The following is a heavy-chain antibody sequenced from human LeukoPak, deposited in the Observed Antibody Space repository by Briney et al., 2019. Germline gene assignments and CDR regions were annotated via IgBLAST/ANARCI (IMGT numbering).Heavy chain of an antibody. Sequence: PGGSLRLSCAASGFTFSDYFMDWVRQAPGKGLEWVSYISSSSDNTNYADSVKGRFTISRDNAKNSLSLQMNSLRAEDTAVYYFARDPWDGVSDFSGDYWGQGTLVTVSS. V-gene: IGHV3-11*06. CDR1: GFTFSDYF. J-gene: IGHJ4*02. CDR2: ISSSSDNT. CDR3: ARDPWDGVSDFSGDY. D-gene: IGHD3-3*01.